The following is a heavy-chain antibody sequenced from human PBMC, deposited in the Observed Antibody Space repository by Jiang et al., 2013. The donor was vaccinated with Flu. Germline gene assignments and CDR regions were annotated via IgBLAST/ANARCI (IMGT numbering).Heavy chain of an antibody. D-gene: IGHD3-9*01. CDR3: ARHPIALRYFDWLPAPGREEYGMDV. J-gene: IGHJ6*02. CDR2: IDPSDSYT. Sequence: EVKKPGESLRISCKGSGYSFTSYWISWVRQMPGKGLEWMGRIDPSDSYTNYSPSFQGHVTISADKSISTAYLQWSSLKASDTAMYYCARHPIALRYFDWLPAPGREEYGMDVWGQGTTVTVSS. V-gene: IGHV5-10-1*01. CDR1: GYSFTSYW.